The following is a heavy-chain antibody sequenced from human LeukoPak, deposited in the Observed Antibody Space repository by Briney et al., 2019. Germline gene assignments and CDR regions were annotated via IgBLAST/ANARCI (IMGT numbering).Heavy chain of an antibody. Sequence: SETLSLTCTVSGGSISSGDYYWSWIRQPPGKGLEWIGYIYYSGSTNYNPSLKSRVTISVDTSRNQFSLRLTSVTAADTAVYFCARGDYRDYTFYMWGQGTMVTVSP. CDR3: ARGDYRDYTFYM. V-gene: IGHV4-61*08. CDR1: GGSISSGDYY. CDR2: IYYSGST. J-gene: IGHJ3*02. D-gene: IGHD4-17*01.